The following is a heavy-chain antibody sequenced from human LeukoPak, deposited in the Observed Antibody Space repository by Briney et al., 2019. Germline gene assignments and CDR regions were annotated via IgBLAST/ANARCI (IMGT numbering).Heavy chain of an antibody. CDR3: ARDLESDPDY. V-gene: IGHV3-7*01. CDR1: GFTFSSYW. CDR2: IKEDGSEE. J-gene: IGHJ4*02. Sequence: GGSLRLSCAASGFTFSSYWMSWVRQAPGRGLEWVAKIKEDGSEEYYVDSVKGRFSISRDNAKNSLYLQMNSLRAEDTAVYYCARDLESDPDYWGQGTLVTVSS.